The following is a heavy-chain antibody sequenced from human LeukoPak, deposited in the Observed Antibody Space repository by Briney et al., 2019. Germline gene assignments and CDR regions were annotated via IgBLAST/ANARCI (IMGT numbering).Heavy chain of an antibody. Sequence: SETLSLTCGVYGGSFSGYYWTWIRQSPGMGLEWIGEIIHSGSTNYNPSLTSRVTISVDTSKNQFSLELSSVTTADTAVYYCARGILVTVYAAFDYWGQGTLVTVSS. CDR1: GGSFSGYY. CDR2: IIHSGST. CDR3: ARGILVTVYAAFDY. D-gene: IGHD2-8*01. V-gene: IGHV4-34*01. J-gene: IGHJ4*02.